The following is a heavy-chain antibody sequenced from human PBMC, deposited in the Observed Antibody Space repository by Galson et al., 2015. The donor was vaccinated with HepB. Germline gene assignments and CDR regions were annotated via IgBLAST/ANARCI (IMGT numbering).Heavy chain of an antibody. J-gene: IGHJ4*02. CDR3: AREKQGATTVHFDY. CDR1: GFTFSSYS. V-gene: IGHV3-48*01. D-gene: IGHD4-17*01. CDR2: ISSSSTI. Sequence: SLRLSCAASGFTFSSYSMNWVRQAPGKGLEWVSYISSSSTIYYADSVKGRFTISRDNAKNSLYLQMNSLRAEDTAVYYCAREKQGATTVHFDYWGQGTLVTVSS.